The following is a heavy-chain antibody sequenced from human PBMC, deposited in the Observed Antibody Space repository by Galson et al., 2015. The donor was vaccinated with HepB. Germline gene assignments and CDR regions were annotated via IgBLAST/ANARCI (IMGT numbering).Heavy chain of an antibody. V-gene: IGHV3-73*01. D-gene: IGHD3-9*01. J-gene: IGHJ6*02. CDR2: IRSKANSYAT. CDR1: GFTFSGSA. CDR3: TSRAILSYNYGMHV. Sequence: SLRLSCAASGFTFSGSAMHWVRQAPGKGLEWVGRIRSKANSYATAYAASVKGRFTISRDDSKNTAYLQMNSLKTEDTAVYYCTSRAILSYNYGMHVWCQVTPVTVSS.